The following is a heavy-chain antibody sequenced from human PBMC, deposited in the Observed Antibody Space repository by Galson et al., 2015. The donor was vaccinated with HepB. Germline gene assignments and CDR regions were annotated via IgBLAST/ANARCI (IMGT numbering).Heavy chain of an antibody. CDR3: ASGVVVVPAASYGMDV. CDR1: GFTFSSYS. D-gene: IGHD2-2*01. V-gene: IGHV3-48*02. J-gene: IGHJ6*02. Sequence: SLRLSCAASGFTFSSYSMNWVRQAPGKGLEWVSYISSSSSTIYYADSVKGRFTISRDNAKNSLYLQMNSLRDEDTAVYYCASGVVVVPAASYGMDVWGQGTTVTVSS. CDR2: ISSSSSTI.